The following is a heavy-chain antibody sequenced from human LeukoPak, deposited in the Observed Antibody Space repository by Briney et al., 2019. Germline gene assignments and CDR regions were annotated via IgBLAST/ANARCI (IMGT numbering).Heavy chain of an antibody. Sequence: SQTLSLTCAISGDSVSSNSAAWNWIRQSPSRGLEWLGRTYYRSKWYNDYAVSVKSRITINPDTSKNQFSLQLNSVTPEDTAVYYCARDRAGYCSGGSCPDWFDPWGQGTLVTVSS. J-gene: IGHJ5*02. D-gene: IGHD2-15*01. CDR2: TYYRSKWYN. V-gene: IGHV6-1*01. CDR3: ARDRAGYCSGGSCPDWFDP. CDR1: GDSVSSNSAA.